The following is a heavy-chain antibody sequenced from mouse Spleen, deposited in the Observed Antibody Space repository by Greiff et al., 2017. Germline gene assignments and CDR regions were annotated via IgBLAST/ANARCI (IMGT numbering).Heavy chain of an antibody. CDR2: VNPNNGGT. D-gene: IGHD1-1*01. Sequence: VQLKESGPELVKPGASVKISCKASGYSFTGYYMHWVKQSHGKSLEWIGRVNPNNGGTSYNQKFKGKAILTVDKSSSTAYMELRSLTSEDSAVYYCARGKVVAAPNYYAMDYWGQGTSVTVSS. J-gene: IGHJ4*01. CDR1: GYSFTGYY. V-gene: IGHV1-26*01. CDR3: ARGKVVAAPNYYAMDY.